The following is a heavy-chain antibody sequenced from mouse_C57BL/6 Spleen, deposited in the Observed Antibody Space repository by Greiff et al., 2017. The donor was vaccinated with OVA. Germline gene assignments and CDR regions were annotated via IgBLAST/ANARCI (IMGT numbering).Heavy chain of an antibody. CDR1: GYAFSSSW. D-gene: IGHD1-1*01. CDR2: IYPGDGDT. CDR3: ARDGYYGVDY. Sequence: VQLQQSGPELVKPGASVKISCKASGYAFSSSWMNWVKQRPGKGLEWIGRIYPGDGDTNYNGKFKGKATLTADKSSSTAYMQLSSLTSEDSAVYFCARDGYYGVDYWGQGTTLTVSS. J-gene: IGHJ2*01. V-gene: IGHV1-82*01.